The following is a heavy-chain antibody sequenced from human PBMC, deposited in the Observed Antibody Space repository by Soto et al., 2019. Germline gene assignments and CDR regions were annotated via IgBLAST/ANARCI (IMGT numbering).Heavy chain of an antibody. Sequence: GGSLRLSCAASGFTFSSYAMSWVRQAPGKGLEWVSAISGSGGSTYYADSVKGRFTISRDNSKNTLYLQMNSLRAEDTAVYYCAKGFTIFGVVIDYYYYYGMDVWGQGTTVTVSS. V-gene: IGHV3-23*01. D-gene: IGHD3-3*01. CDR2: ISGSGGST. CDR3: AKGFTIFGVVIDYYYYYGMDV. J-gene: IGHJ6*02. CDR1: GFTFSSYA.